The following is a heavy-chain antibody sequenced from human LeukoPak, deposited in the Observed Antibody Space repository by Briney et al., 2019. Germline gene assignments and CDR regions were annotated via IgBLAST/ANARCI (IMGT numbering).Heavy chain of an antibody. CDR3: ARATLDIAARPDYFDY. J-gene: IGHJ4*02. D-gene: IGHD6-6*01. V-gene: IGHV3-21*01. Sequence: GGSLRLSCAASGFTFSSYSMNWVRQAPGKGLEWVSSISSSSSYIYYADSVKGRFTISRDNAKNSLYLQMNSLRAEDTAVYYCARATLDIAARPDYFDYWGQGTLVTVSS. CDR1: GFTFSSYS. CDR2: ISSSSSYI.